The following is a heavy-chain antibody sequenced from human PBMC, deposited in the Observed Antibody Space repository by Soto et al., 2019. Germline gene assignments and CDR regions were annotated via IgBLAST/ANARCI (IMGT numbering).Heavy chain of an antibody. CDR3: ARASRDRISPDFDD. Sequence: GASVKVSCKASGGTFSSYTISWVRQAPGQGLEWMGRIIPILGIANYAQKFQGRVTITADKSTSTAYMELSSLRSEDTAVYYCARASRDRISPDFDDWGQGTLVTVSS. CDR1: GGTFSSYT. CDR2: IIPILGIA. V-gene: IGHV1-69*02. J-gene: IGHJ4*02.